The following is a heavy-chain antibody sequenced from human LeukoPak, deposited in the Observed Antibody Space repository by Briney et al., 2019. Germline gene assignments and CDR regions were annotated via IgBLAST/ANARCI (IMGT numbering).Heavy chain of an antibody. J-gene: IGHJ3*02. CDR3: ASSEWGNTDSDAFDI. CDR1: GYTFTGYY. D-gene: IGHD2-8*01. Sequence: ASVKVSCKASGYTFTGYYMHWVRQAPGQGLEWMGWINPNSGGTNYAQRFQGRVTMTRDTSISTAYMELSRLRSDDTAVYYCASSEWGNTDSDAFDIWGQGTMVTVSS. V-gene: IGHV1-2*02. CDR2: INPNSGGT.